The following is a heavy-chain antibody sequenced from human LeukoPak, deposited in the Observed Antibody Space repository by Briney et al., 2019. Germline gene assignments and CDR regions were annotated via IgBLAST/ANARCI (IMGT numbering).Heavy chain of an antibody. D-gene: IGHD4-23*01. Sequence: SETLSLTCAVYGVSFSGYYWSWIRQPPGKGLEWIGEINHSGSTNYNPSLKSRVTISVDTSKNQFSLKLSSVTAADTAVYYCARTSGDYGGNSDDYWGQGTLVTVSS. J-gene: IGHJ4*02. CDR3: ARTSGDYGGNSDDY. V-gene: IGHV4-34*01. CDR2: INHSGST. CDR1: GVSFSGYY.